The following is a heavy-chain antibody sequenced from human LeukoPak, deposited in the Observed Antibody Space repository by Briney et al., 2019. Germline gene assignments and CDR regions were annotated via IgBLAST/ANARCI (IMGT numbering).Heavy chain of an antibody. J-gene: IGHJ5*02. D-gene: IGHD6-13*01. Sequence: SETLSLTCTVSGGSINISDYYWGWIRQPPGKGLEWIGFMHYSGSTYYSPSLKSRVTISVDTSKNQFSLKVSSVTAADTAVYYCARGLSYSTRNWFDPWGQGTLVTVSS. CDR2: MHYSGST. V-gene: IGHV4-39*01. CDR3: ARGLSYSTRNWFDP. CDR1: GGSINISDYY.